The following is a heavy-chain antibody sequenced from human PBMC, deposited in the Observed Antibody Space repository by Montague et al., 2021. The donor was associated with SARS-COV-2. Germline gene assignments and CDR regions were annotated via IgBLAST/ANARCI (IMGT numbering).Heavy chain of an antibody. CDR3: AGGAPGY. J-gene: IGHJ4*02. V-gene: IGHV4-34*01. CDR1: GGSFSDCH. Sequence: SETLSLTCTVTGGSFSDCHWTWIRQSPGEGLEWIGQINYGGSTKYNPSLKSRVTISIDTSKNQFSLKLPSVTAADTAVYYCAGGAPGYWGQGTLVTVSS. CDR2: INYGGST. D-gene: IGHD1-1*01.